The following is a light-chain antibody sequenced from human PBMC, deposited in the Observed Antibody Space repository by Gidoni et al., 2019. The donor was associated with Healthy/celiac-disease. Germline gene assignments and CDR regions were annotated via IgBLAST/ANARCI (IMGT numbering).Light chain of an antibody. J-gene: IGKJ2*01. CDR1: QSVLYSSNNKNY. Sequence: DIVMTQSPDSLAVSLGERATINCKSSQSVLYSSNNKNYLAWYQQKPGQPPKLLIYWASTRESGVPDRFSGSGSGTDFTLTISSLQAEDVAVYYCQQYYNHLYTFGQXTKLEIK. CDR2: WAS. V-gene: IGKV4-1*01. CDR3: QQYYNHLYT.